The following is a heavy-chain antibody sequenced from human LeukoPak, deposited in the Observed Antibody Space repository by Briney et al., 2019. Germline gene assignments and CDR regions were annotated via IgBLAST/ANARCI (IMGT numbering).Heavy chain of an antibody. CDR3: ARAASGVATDP. Sequence: ASGKVSCKVSGYTLTELSTHWLRQAPEQGLEWMGWISAYNGNTNYAQRLQGRVTMTTDTSTSTAYMELRSLRSDDTAVYYCARAASGVATDPWGQGTLVTVSS. D-gene: IGHD3-3*01. CDR2: ISAYNGNT. CDR1: GYTLTELS. V-gene: IGHV1-18*01. J-gene: IGHJ5*02.